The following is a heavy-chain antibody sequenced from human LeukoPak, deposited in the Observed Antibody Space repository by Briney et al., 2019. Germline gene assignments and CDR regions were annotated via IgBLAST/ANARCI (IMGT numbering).Heavy chain of an antibody. D-gene: IGHD6-13*01. CDR3: ASLMGSGSWYSWFDP. V-gene: IGHV4-4*02. J-gene: IGHJ5*02. Sequence: PSGTLSLTCAVSGAFISSGDWWSWVRQPPGKGLEWIGEIHHSGTSIYNPSLTSRVTISADKSKNQFSLKVTSVTAADTAVYYCASLMGSGSWYSWFDPWGQGTLVTVSS. CDR1: GAFISSGDW. CDR2: IHHSGTS.